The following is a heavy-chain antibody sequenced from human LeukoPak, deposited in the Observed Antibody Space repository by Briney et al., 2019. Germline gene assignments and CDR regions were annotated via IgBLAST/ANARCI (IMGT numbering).Heavy chain of an antibody. D-gene: IGHD6-19*01. CDR3: ARDNGGSGWLF. V-gene: IGHV3-7*05. CDR2: INKDGSER. Sequence: GGPLRLSCAASGFTFSTYWMSWVRQAPGRGPEWVANINKDGSERHYADSVKGRFTISRDNAKNSLYLQMNSLRAGDTAVYYCARDNGGSGWLFWGQGTLVTVSS. CDR1: GFTFSTYW. J-gene: IGHJ4*02.